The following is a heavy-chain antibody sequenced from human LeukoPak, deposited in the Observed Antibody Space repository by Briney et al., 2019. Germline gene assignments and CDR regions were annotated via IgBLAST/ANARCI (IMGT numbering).Heavy chain of an antibody. D-gene: IGHD2-15*01. CDR2: INPNSGGT. Sequence: ASVKVSCKAFGYTFTGYYMHWVRQAPGQGLEWMGWINPNSGGTNYAQKFQGRVTMTRDTSISTAYMELSRLRSDDTAVYYCTRQPCSGGSCYRGSDYWGQGTLVTVSS. V-gene: IGHV1-2*02. J-gene: IGHJ4*02. CDR1: GYTFTGYY. CDR3: TRQPCSGGSCYRGSDY.